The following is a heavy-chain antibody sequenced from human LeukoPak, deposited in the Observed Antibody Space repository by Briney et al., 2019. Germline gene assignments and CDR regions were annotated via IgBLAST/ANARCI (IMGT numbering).Heavy chain of an antibody. CDR2: IFYSGST. J-gene: IGHJ5*02. CDR1: GGSISSSSYC. D-gene: IGHD3-9*01. V-gene: IGHV4-39*07. Sequence: KPSETLSLTCTVSGGSISSSSYCWGWIRQPPGKGLEWIGSIFYSGSTYYNPSLKSRVTISVDTSENQFSLKLSSVTAADTAVYYCARDYYDFLTGYPYKWFDPWGQGTLVTVSS. CDR3: ARDYYDFLTGYPYKWFDP.